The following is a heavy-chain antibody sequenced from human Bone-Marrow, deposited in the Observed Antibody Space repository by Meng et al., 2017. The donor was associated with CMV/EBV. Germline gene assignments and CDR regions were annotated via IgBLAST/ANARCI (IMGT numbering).Heavy chain of an antibody. Sequence: ASVKVSCKASGYTFTSYDINWVRQATGQGLEWMGWMNPNSGNTGYAQKFQGRVTITRNTSISTAYMELSSLRSEDTAVYYCARAYSSSWYGYYYYGMDVWGQRTTVTVSS. CDR2: MNPNSGNT. J-gene: IGHJ6*02. D-gene: IGHD6-13*01. CDR1: GYTFTSYD. CDR3: ARAYSSSWYGYYYYGMDV. V-gene: IGHV1-8*03.